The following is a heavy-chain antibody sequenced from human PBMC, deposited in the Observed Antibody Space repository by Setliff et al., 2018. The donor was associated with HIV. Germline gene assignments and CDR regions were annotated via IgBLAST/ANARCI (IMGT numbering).Heavy chain of an antibody. D-gene: IGHD6-19*01. CDR3: ARETPNSGWYRKEGYYFDY. CDR1: GFTFSAYT. V-gene: IGHV3-23*01. J-gene: IGHJ4*02. CDR2: ISGSGGNT. Sequence: GGSLRLSCVASGFTFSAYTMNWVRQAPGKGLEWVSTISGSGGNTNYADSVKGRFTVSRDNSKNTLYLQMNSLRPEDTALYYCARETPNSGWYRKEGYYFDYWGQGTLVTVSS.